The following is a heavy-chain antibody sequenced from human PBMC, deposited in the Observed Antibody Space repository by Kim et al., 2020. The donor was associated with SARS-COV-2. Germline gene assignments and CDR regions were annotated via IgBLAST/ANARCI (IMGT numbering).Heavy chain of an antibody. CDR3: ARVADYGDYLDY. Sequence: ASVKVSCKASGYTFTGYYMHWVRQAPGQGLEWMGRINPNSGGTNYAQKFQGRVTMTRDTSISTAYMELSRLRSDDTAVYYCARVADYGDYLDYWGQGTLVTVSS. D-gene: IGHD4-17*01. CDR2: INPNSGGT. CDR1: GYTFTGYY. V-gene: IGHV1-2*06. J-gene: IGHJ4*02.